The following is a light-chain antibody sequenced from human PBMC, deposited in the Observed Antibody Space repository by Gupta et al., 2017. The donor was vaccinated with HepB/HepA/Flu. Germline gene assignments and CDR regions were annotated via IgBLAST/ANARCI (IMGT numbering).Light chain of an antibody. Sequence: QSALTQPASVSGSPGQSITISCTGTSSDVGGHNYVPWYQQHPGKAPKLLIYDVTNRPSGISDRFSGSKSGNTASLTISGLQAEDGADYYCSSYTSSSTLVFGTGTKVTVL. J-gene: IGLJ1*01. V-gene: IGLV2-14*03. CDR2: DVT. CDR1: SSDVGGHNY. CDR3: SSYTSSSTLV.